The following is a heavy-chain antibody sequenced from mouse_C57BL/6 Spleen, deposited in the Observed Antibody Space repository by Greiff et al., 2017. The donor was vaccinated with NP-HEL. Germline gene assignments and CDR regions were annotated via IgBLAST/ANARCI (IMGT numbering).Heavy chain of an antibody. J-gene: IGHJ2*01. CDR2: ISNGGGST. CDR1: GFTFSDYY. V-gene: IGHV5-12*01. CDR3: ARQGEFYYFDY. Sequence: EVHLVESGGGLVQPGGSLKLSCAASGFTFSDYYMYWVRQTPEKRLEWVAYISNGGGSTYYPDTVKGRFTISRDNAKNTLYRLTSRLKSEDTAMYYCARQGEFYYFDYWGQGTTLTVSS.